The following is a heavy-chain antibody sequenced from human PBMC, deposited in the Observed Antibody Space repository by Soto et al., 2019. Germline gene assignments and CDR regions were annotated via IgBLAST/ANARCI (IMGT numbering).Heavy chain of an antibody. Sequence: QLVESGGRGVQPGRSLRLSCAASEFTFSSYAMHWFRQAPGRGLEWVALISFDGSNEYYADSVKGRFIISRDNSKNMLSVQMNSLRPDDTALYYCARPIPRWSYHSGMEVWGQGPTVNVS. J-gene: IGHJ6*02. V-gene: IGHV3-30-3*01. D-gene: IGHD2-15*01. CDR1: EFTFSSYA. CDR2: ISFDGSNE. CDR3: ARPIPRWSYHSGMEV.